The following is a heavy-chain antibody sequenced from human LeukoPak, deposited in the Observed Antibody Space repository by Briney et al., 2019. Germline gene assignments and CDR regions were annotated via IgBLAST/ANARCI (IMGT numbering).Heavy chain of an antibody. V-gene: IGHV4-39*01. Sequence: KASETLSLTCTLSGGSISSSSYYWGWIRQPSGKGLEWIGSIYYSGSTYYNASLKSRVTISVDTSKNQFSLKLSSVTAADTAVYYCARRRRGSGFDYWGQGTLVTVSS. CDR2: IYYSGST. CDR1: GGSISSSSYY. CDR3: ARRRRGSGFDY. D-gene: IGHD3-3*01. J-gene: IGHJ4*02.